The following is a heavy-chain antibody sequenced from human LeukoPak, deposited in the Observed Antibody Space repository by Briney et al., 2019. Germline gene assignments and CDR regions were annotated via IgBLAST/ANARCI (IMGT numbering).Heavy chain of an antibody. D-gene: IGHD3-16*01. V-gene: IGHV1-69*06. CDR1: GGTISSFA. CDR2: IIPIFGTA. Sequence: ASVKVSCKASGGTISSFAISWVRQAPGQGLEWMGGIIPIFGTANYAQKFQGRVTITADKSTSTAYMELSSLRSEDTAVYYCARPQRHGGYPYWAQGTLVTVSS. J-gene: IGHJ4*02. CDR3: ARPQRHGGYPY.